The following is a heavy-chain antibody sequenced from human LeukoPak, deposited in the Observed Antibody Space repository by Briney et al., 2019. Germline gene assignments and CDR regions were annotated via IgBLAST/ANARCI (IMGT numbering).Heavy chain of an antibody. J-gene: IGHJ3*02. CDR1: GGAFSSYA. V-gene: IGHV1-69*04. CDR3: AKAGPRWAFDI. Sequence: SVKVSCKASGGAFSSYAISWVRQAPGQGLEWMGRIIPILGIANYAQKFQGRVTITADKSTSTAYMELSSLRSEDTAVYYCAKAGPRWAFDIWGQGTMVTVSS. D-gene: IGHD2-15*01. CDR2: IIPILGIA.